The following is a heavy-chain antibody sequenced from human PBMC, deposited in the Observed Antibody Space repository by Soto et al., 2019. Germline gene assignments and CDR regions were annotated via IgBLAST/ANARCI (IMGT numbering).Heavy chain of an antibody. J-gene: IGHJ4*02. CDR2: ISNDENNK. CDR1: GFIFRSFV. CDR3: ARGTTYGYFDY. Sequence: LRLSCAASGFIFRSFVMHWVRQAPGKGLEWVALISNDENNKYYADSVKGRFTVSRDSSRKTLYVQMDSLRAEDTAIYYCARGTTYGYFDYWGQGTLVTVSS. V-gene: IGHV3-30-3*01. D-gene: IGHD2-2*03.